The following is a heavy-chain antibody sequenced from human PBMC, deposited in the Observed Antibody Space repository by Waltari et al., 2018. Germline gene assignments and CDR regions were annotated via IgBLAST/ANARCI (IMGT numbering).Heavy chain of an antibody. V-gene: IGHV3-21*01. CDR2: ISGSSTYI. D-gene: IGHD1-20*01. CDR3: ARDPAITAPSDY. CDR1: GFTFSRYS. Sequence: EVQLVESGGGLVKPGGSLSLSCAASGFTFSRYSMNWVRQAPGKWLDWTSSISGSSTYIYYAESVKGRFTISRDNAKKSLYLQMNSLRAEDTAVYYCARDPAITAPSDYWGQGTLVTVSS. J-gene: IGHJ4*02.